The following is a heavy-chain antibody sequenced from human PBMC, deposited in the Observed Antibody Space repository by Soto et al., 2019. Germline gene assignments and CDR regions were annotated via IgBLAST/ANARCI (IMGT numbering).Heavy chain of an antibody. Sequence: ASVKVSCKASGYTFTSYGISWVRQAPGQGLEWMGWISAYNGNTNYAQKLQGRVTMTTDTSTSTAYMELRSLRSDDTAVYYCASAGCSSTSCYDAFDIWGQGTMVTVAS. J-gene: IGHJ3*02. CDR2: ISAYNGNT. D-gene: IGHD2-2*01. V-gene: IGHV1-18*01. CDR3: ASAGCSSTSCYDAFDI. CDR1: GYTFTSYG.